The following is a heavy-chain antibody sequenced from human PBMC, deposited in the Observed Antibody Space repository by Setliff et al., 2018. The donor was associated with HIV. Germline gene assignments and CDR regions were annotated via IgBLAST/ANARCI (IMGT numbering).Heavy chain of an antibody. J-gene: IGHJ6*03. CDR1: GGTFSSYA. CDR3: ARTWYSGALYLYYYYMDV. D-gene: IGHD1-26*01. V-gene: IGHV1-69*13. CDR2: IIPIFGTA. Sequence: SVKVSCKASGGTFSSYAISWVRQAPGQGLEWMGGIIPIFGTANYAQKFQGRVTITADESTSTAYMELSSLRSEDTAVYYCARTWYSGALYLYYYYMDVWGKGTTVTVSS.